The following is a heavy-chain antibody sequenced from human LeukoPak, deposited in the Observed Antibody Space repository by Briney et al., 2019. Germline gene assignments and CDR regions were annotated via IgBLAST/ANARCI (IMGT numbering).Heavy chain of an antibody. CDR3: SRGSSNWYDFDY. CDR2: IGPTGTP. J-gene: IGHJ4*02. D-gene: IGHD6-13*01. Sequence: PGGSLRLSCAASGFTFSNYDMLWVRQVTGRGLEWVSGIGPTGTPYHPDSAKGRFTISRENARNSLYLQMNNLRAGDTAVYFCSRGSSNWYDFDYWGQGTLVTVSS. V-gene: IGHV3-13*05. CDR1: GFTFSNYD.